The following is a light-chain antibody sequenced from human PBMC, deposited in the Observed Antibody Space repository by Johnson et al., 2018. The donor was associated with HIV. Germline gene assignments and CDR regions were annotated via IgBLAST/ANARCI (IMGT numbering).Light chain of an antibody. CDR3: GTWDSSLSSYV. CDR2: DNG. J-gene: IGLJ1*01. Sequence: QSVLTQPPSVSAAPGQKVTISCSGSTSNIRNNYVSWYQQLPGTAPKLLIYDNGKRPSGIPDRFSGSKSGTSATLGITGLQTGDEADYYCGTWDSSLSSYVFGIGTKVTVL. V-gene: IGLV1-51*01. CDR1: TSNIRNNY.